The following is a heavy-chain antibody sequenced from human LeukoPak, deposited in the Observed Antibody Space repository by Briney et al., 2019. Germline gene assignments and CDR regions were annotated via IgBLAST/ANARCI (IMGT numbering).Heavy chain of an antibody. D-gene: IGHD3-3*01. CDR2: ISYDGSNK. CDR3: AKAGGAPTWVLEWLLRDYFDY. Sequence: GGSLRLSCAASGFTFSSYGMHWVRQAPGKGLEWVAVISYDGSNKYYADSVKGRFTISRDNSKNTLYLQMNSLRAEDTAVYYCAKAGGAPTWVLEWLLRDYFDYWGQGTLVTFSS. CDR1: GFTFSSYG. J-gene: IGHJ4*02. V-gene: IGHV3-30*18.